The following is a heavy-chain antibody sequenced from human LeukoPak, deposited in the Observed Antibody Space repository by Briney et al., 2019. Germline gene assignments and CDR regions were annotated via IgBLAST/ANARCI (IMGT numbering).Heavy chain of an antibody. V-gene: IGHV1-2*04. J-gene: IGHJ5*02. Sequence: ASVKVSCKASGYTFTGYYMHWVRQAPGQGLEWMGWINPNSGGTNYAQKFQGWVTMTRDTSISTAYMELSRLRSDDTAVYYCARGPIAAADTGGNNWFDPWGQGTLVTVSS. CDR1: GYTFTGYY. D-gene: IGHD6-13*01. CDR2: INPNSGGT. CDR3: ARGPIAAADTGGNNWFDP.